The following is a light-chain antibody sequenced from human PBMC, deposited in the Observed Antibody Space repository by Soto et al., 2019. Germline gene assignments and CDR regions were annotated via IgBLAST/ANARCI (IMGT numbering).Light chain of an antibody. Sequence: DIQMTQSPSTLSASVGYRVTITCRASQSISSWLAWYQQKPGKAPKVLIYKASSLESGVPSRFSGSGSGTEFTLTISSLQPDDFSTYYCQQYNSYPVTFGQGTKVEIK. CDR2: KAS. V-gene: IGKV1-5*03. CDR3: QQYNSYPVT. J-gene: IGKJ1*01. CDR1: QSISSW.